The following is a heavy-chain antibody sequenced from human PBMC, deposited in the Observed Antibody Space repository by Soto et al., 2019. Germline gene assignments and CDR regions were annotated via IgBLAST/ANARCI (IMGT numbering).Heavy chain of an antibody. CDR1: GFTFSSYG. V-gene: IGHV3-30*18. J-gene: IGHJ5*01. CDR2: ISYDGSNK. D-gene: IGHD3-9*01. Sequence: QVQLVESGGGVVQPGRSLRLSCAASGFTFSSYGMHWVRQAPGKGLEWVAVISYDGSNKYYADSVKGRFTISRDNSKNPLSLQVNSLRPGHRAVYYCAKSDLLLITLGWFDPWGQGTLVTVSS. CDR3: AKSDLLLITLGWFDP.